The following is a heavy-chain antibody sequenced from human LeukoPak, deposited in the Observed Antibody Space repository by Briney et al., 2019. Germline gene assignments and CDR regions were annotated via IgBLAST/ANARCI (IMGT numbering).Heavy chain of an antibody. D-gene: IGHD6-19*01. CDR3: ARGGKRALAGTRSPQYFQH. J-gene: IGHJ1*01. CDR2: IRYDGNNK. CDR1: GFTFSDYS. Sequence: GGSLRLSCAASGFTFSDYSMHWVRQAPGKGLNWVAFIRYDGNNKYYADSVKGRFTISRDNSKNTLYLQMNSLRPEDTAVYYCARGGKRALAGTRSPQYFQHWGQGTLVTVSS. V-gene: IGHV3-30*02.